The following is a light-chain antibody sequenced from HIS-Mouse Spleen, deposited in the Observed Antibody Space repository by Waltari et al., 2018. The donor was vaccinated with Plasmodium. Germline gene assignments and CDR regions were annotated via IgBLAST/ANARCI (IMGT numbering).Light chain of an antibody. CDR1: KLGDKY. V-gene: IGLV3-1*01. J-gene: IGLJ2*01. CDR3: QAWDSSTVV. Sequence: SYELTQPPSVSVSPGQPASITCPGDKLGDKYACWYQQKPGPSPVLVIYQDSKRPSGIPERFSGSNSGNTATLTISGTQAMDEADYYCQAWDSSTVVFGGGTKLTVL. CDR2: QDS.